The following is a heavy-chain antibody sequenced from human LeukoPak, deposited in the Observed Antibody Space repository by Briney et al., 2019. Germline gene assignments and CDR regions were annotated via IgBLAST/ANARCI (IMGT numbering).Heavy chain of an antibody. V-gene: IGHV4-59*08. CDR2: IYYSGST. CDR1: GGSISSYY. J-gene: IGHJ4*02. Sequence: SETLSLTCTVSGGSISSYYWSWIRQPPGKGLEWIGYIYYSGSTNYNPSLKSRVTISVDTSKNQFSLKLSSVTAADTAVYYCARHSAGGSCYLCLDYWGQGTLVTVSS. D-gene: IGHD2-15*01. CDR3: ARHSAGGSCYLCLDY.